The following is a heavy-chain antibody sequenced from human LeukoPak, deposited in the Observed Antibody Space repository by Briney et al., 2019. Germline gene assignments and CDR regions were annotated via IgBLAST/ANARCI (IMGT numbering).Heavy chain of an antibody. Sequence: SETLSLTCTVSGGSISSYYWSWIRQPPGKGLEWIGYIYYSGSTNYNPSLKSRVTISVDTSKNQFSLKLSSVTAADTAVYYCARDQTRSDYYDSSPSDAFDIWGQGTMVTISS. V-gene: IGHV4-59*01. CDR2: IYYSGST. CDR1: GGSISSYY. CDR3: ARDQTRSDYYDSSPSDAFDI. D-gene: IGHD3-22*01. J-gene: IGHJ3*02.